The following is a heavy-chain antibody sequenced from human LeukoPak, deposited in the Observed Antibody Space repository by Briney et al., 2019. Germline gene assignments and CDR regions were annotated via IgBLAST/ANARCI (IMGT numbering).Heavy chain of an antibody. CDR3: ARDLRGNRDY. V-gene: IGHV3-66*01. CDR1: GFTVSSNF. CDR2: IQSGGST. Sequence: HPGGSLRLSCAASGFTVSSNFMTWVRQAPGKGLEWVSVIQSGGSTYYADSVKGRFTISRDNAKNTLYLQMNSLRAEDTAVYFCARDLRGNRDYWGQGTLVTVSS. J-gene: IGHJ4*02. D-gene: IGHD4-23*01.